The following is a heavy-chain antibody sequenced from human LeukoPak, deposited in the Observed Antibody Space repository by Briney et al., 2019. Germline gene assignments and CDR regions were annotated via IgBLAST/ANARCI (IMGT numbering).Heavy chain of an antibody. V-gene: IGHV3-21*01. Sequence: PGGSLRLSCAASGFTLSSYTMNWVRQAPGKGLEWVSSISSGSSYIYYADSLKGRFTISRDNAKNSLNLQMNSLRAEDTAVYYCARDWEGPLGYFDYWGQGTLVTVSS. CDR2: ISSGSSYI. CDR3: ARDWEGPLGYFDY. D-gene: IGHD1-26*01. CDR1: GFTLSSYT. J-gene: IGHJ4*02.